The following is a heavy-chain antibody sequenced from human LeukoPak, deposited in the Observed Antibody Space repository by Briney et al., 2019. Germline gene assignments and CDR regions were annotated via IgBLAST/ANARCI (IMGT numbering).Heavy chain of an antibody. CDR1: GYTFTGYY. D-gene: IGHD6-13*01. J-gene: IGHJ4*02. V-gene: IGHV1-46*01. CDR2: INPSGGST. Sequence: ASVKVSCKASGYTFTGYYMHWVRQAPGQGLEWMGIINPSGGSTSYAQKFQGRVTMTRDMSTSTVYMELSSLRSEDTAVYYCARDLNSAVIAAAGTPYYFDYWGQGTLVTVSS. CDR3: ARDLNSAVIAAAGTPYYFDY.